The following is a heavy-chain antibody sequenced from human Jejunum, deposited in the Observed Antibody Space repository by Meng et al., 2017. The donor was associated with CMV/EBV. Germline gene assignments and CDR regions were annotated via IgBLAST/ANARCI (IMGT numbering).Heavy chain of an antibody. V-gene: IGHV3-21*01. J-gene: IGHJ5*02. Sequence: FTLSIYRMNWVRQAPGTGLEWFSRIRSSKRYIYHADSVKGRFTISRDNSKNSVYLQMNSLRAEDTAVYYCARAIDYGDPNWFDPWGQGTLVTVSS. D-gene: IGHD4-17*01. CDR2: IRSSKRYI. CDR3: ARAIDYGDPNWFDP. CDR1: FTLSIYR.